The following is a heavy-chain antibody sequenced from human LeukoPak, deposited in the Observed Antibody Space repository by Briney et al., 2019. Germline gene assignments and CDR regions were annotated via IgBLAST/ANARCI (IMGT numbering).Heavy chain of an antibody. CDR3: ARGRVGPTLFDY. J-gene: IGHJ4*02. Sequence: GGSLRLSCAASGFTFSNYWMHWVRQAPGKGLVWVSRINSDGSITSYADSVGGRFTISRDNAKNTLYLQTNSLRAEDTAVYYCARGRVGPTLFDYWGQGTLVTVSS. CDR2: INSDGSIT. V-gene: IGHV3-74*01. CDR1: GFTFSNYW. D-gene: IGHD1-26*01.